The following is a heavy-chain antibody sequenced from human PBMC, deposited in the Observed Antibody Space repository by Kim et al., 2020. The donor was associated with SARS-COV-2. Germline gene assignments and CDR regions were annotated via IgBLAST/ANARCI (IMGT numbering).Heavy chain of an antibody. CDR2: LFSGGST. CDR1: GFTVSSNN. V-gene: IGHV3-66*01. CDR3: ARDGGRGYPFDY. Sequence: GGSLRLSCAASGFTVSSNNMSWVRQAPGKGLEWVSLLFSGGSTYSPDSVKGRFTISRDNSKNTLYLQMNSLRADDTAVYYCARDGGRGYPFDYWGQGTL. J-gene: IGHJ4*02. D-gene: IGHD3-22*01.